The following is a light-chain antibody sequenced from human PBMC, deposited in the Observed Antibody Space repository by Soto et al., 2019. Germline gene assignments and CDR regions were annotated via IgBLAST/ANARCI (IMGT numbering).Light chain of an antibody. CDR1: SSDVGGYNY. V-gene: IGLV2-14*01. J-gene: IGLJ1*01. Sequence: QSVLTQPASVSGSPGQSITISCTGTSSDVGGYNYVSWYQQHPGKAPKLMIYDVSNRPSGVSNRFSGSKSGNTASLTISGLQAEDEADYYCISYAGSNNYVFGTGTKLTVL. CDR3: ISYAGSNNYV. CDR2: DVS.